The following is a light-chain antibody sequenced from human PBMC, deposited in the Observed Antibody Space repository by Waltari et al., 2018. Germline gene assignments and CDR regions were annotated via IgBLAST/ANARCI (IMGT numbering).Light chain of an antibody. J-gene: IGKJ1*01. CDR3: QKYGSLPAT. CDR2: DAS. CDR1: KKINKY. Sequence: IILTQFPGPLSLSPGERATLPCRASKKINKYLAWYQHKPGQAPRLLIYDASSRATGIPDRFSGSGSGTDFSLTISRLEPEDFAVYYCQKYGSLPATFGQGTKVEIK. V-gene: IGKV3-20*01.